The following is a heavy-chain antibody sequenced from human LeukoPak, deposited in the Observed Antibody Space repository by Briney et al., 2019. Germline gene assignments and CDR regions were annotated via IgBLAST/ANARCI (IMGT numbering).Heavy chain of an antibody. CDR3: ARAGYCSGGSCYALDY. D-gene: IGHD2-15*01. CDR1: GYTLTGYY. V-gene: IGHV1-2*02. J-gene: IGHJ4*02. Sequence: ASVTVSCKASGYTLTGYYMHWVRQAPGQGLEWMGWIDPNSGGTNYAQKFQGRATLTRDTSISTAYMELSRLRSDDTAVYFCARAGYCSGGSCYALDYWGQGTLVTVSS. CDR2: IDPNSGGT.